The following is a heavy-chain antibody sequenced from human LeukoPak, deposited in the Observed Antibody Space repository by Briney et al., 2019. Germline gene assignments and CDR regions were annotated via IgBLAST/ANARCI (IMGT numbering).Heavy chain of an antibody. CDR1: GFTFTSSA. Sequence: SVKVSCRASGFTFTSSAMQWVRQARGQRLEWIGWIVVGSGNTNYAQKFQERVTITRDMSTSTAYMELSSLRSEDTAVYYCAAIAAAGTVGDFDYWGQGTLVTVSS. V-gene: IGHV1-58*02. J-gene: IGHJ4*02. CDR2: IVVGSGNT. CDR3: AAIAAAGTVGDFDY. D-gene: IGHD6-13*01.